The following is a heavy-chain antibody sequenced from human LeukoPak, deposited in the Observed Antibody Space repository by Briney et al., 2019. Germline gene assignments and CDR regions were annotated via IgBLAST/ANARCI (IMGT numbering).Heavy chain of an antibody. D-gene: IGHD5-18*01. J-gene: IGHJ4*02. CDR3: ARDLVQLWSKDY. V-gene: IGHV3-48*03. CDR2: ISSSGRNI. Sequence: GGSLRLSCAASGFTFNSYEMNWVRQAPGKGLEWVSYISSSGRNIYYADSVNGRFTISRDNAKNSLYLQMNSLRAEDTAVYYCARDLVQLWSKDYWGQGTLVTVSS. CDR1: GFTFNSYE.